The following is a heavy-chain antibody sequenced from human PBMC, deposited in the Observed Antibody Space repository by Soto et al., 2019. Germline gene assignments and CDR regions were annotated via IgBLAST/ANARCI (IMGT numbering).Heavy chain of an antibody. CDR1: EFTFNSYA. CDR2: ISGSGGST. D-gene: IGHD2-2*01. Sequence: GGSLRLSCVASEFTFNSYAMNWFRQAPGKGLEWVSAISGSGGSTYYADSVKGRFTISRDNSKNTLYLQMNSLRADDTAVYYCAKSEGPYCSSTSCYGEHWGQGTQVTVSS. CDR3: AKSEGPYCSSTSCYGEH. V-gene: IGHV3-23*01. J-gene: IGHJ1*01.